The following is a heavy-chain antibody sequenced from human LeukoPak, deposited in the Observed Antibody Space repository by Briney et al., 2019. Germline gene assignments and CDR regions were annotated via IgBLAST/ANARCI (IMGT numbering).Heavy chain of an antibody. J-gene: IGHJ4*02. CDR2: IYSGGST. CDR1: GFTVSSNY. CDR3: ARDGRGYSGCA. Sequence: GGSLRLSCAASGFTVSSNYMSWVRQAPGKGLEWVSVIYSGGSTYYADSVKGRFTISRDNSKNTLYLQMNSLRAEDTAVYYCARDGRGYSGCAWGQGTLVTVSS. V-gene: IGHV3-53*01. D-gene: IGHD5-12*01.